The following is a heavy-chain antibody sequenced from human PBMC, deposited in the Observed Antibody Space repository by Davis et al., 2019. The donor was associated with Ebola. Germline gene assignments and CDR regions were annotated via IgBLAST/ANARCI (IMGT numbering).Heavy chain of an antibody. J-gene: IGHJ6*03. D-gene: IGHD3-3*01. Sequence: GGSLRLSCAASGFTFSSYGMHWVRQAPGKGLEWVAVISYDGSNKYYADSVKGRFTISRDNSKNTLYLQMNSLKADDTAVYYCSKAGYLQWLIDYYYCFMDVWGKGTTVTVSS. CDR3: SKAGYLQWLIDYYYCFMDV. CDR1: GFTFSSYG. CDR2: ISYDGSNK. V-gene: IGHV3-30*18.